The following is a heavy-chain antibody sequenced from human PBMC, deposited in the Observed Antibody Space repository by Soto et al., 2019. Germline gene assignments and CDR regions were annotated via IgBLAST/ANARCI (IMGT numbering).Heavy chain of an antibody. CDR1: GFSLSNARMG. J-gene: IGHJ4*02. CDR2: IFSNDEK. V-gene: IGHV2-26*01. Sequence: SGPTLVNPTETLTLTCTVSGFSLSNARMGVSWIRQPPGKALEWLAHIFSNDEKSYSTSLKSRLTISKDTSKSQVVLTMTNMDPVDTATYYCARIYGYYYDSSGYNFDYWGQGTLVTVS. CDR3: ARIYGYYYDSSGYNFDY. D-gene: IGHD3-22*01.